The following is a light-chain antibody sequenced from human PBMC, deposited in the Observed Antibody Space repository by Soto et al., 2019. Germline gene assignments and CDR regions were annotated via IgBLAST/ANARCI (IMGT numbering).Light chain of an antibody. CDR2: YAS. CDR3: QQYSGSPT. V-gene: IGKV3-11*01. Sequence: EIVLTQSPATLSLSPGERATLSCRASQDVSSYLAWYQQKPGQAPRLLIFYASNRATGIPARFSGSGSGTDFTLTISSLEPEDFAVYYCQQYSGSPTFGQGTKVDIK. CDR1: QDVSSY. J-gene: IGKJ1*01.